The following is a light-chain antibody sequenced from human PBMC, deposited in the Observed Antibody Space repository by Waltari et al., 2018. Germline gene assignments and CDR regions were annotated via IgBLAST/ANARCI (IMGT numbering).Light chain of an antibody. CDR2: KAS. CDR1: QSISNW. Sequence: DIQMTQSPSTLSASVGDRVTITCRASQSISNWLAWYQHKPGRAPKLLIYKASTLERGVPSTFSGSGSGTEFTLIISSLQPDDFATYCCQQYNSYPLSFGGGTRVEIK. J-gene: IGKJ4*01. V-gene: IGKV1-5*03. CDR3: QQYNSYPLS.